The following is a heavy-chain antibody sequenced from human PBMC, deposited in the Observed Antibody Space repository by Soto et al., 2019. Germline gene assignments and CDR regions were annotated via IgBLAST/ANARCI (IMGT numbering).Heavy chain of an antibody. V-gene: IGHV4-34*01. CDR1: GGSFSGYY. CDR3: ARFPRLYDSGDY. D-gene: IGHD3-22*01. J-gene: IGHJ4*02. CDR2: INHSGST. Sequence: TLSLTCAVYGGSFSGYYWSWIRQPPGKGLEWIGEINHSGSTNYNPSLKSRVTISVDTSKNQFSLKLSSVTAADTAVYYCARFPRLYDSGDYWGQGTRVTVSS.